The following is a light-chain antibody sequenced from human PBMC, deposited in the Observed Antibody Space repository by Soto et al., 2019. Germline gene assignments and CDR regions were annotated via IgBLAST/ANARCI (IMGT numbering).Light chain of an antibody. Sequence: QSALTQPASVSGSPGQSITISCTGTSSDVGGYNYVSWYQQHPGKAPKLMIYEVSNRPSGVSNRFSCSKSGNTASLTISGLQAEDEADYYCSSYTSSSTAFGTGTKLTVL. CDR2: EVS. CDR3: SSYTSSSTA. V-gene: IGLV2-14*01. CDR1: SSDVGGYNY. J-gene: IGLJ1*01.